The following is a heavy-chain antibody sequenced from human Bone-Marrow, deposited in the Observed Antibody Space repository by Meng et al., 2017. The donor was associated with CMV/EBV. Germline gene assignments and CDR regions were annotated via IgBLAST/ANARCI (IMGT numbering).Heavy chain of an antibody. Sequence: GGSLRLSCAASGFTFSSYAMHWVRQAPGKGLEWVAVISYDGSNKYYADSVKGRFTISRDNSRNTLYLQMNSLRADDTAVYFCARGGRLGYYYGMDVWGQGTTVTVSS. D-gene: IGHD3-16*01. CDR1: GFTFSSYA. CDR2: ISYDGSNK. V-gene: IGHV3-30*04. J-gene: IGHJ6*02. CDR3: ARGGRLGYYYGMDV.